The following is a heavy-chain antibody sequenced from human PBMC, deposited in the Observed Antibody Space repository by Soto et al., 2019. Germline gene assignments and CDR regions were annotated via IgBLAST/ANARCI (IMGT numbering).Heavy chain of an antibody. CDR2: IYYSGST. Sequence: PSETLSLTCTVSGGSISSCDYYWSWIRQPPGKGLEWIGDIYYSGSTYYNPSLKSRVTISVDTSKNQFSLKLSSVTAADTAVYYCSRRYISGFYYWGQGTLVTVSS. CDR1: GGSISSCDYY. J-gene: IGHJ4*02. CDR3: SRRYISGFYY. D-gene: IGHD2-15*01. V-gene: IGHV4-30-4*01.